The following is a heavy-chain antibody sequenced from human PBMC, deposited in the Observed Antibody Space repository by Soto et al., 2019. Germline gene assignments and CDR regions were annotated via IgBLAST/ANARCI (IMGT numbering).Heavy chain of an antibody. Sequence: SETLSLTCTVSGGSISSSSYYWGWIRQPPGKGLEWIGSIYYSGSTYYNPSLKSRVTISVDTSKNQFSLKLSSVTAADTAVYYCAVPLGVYSIDDYYFDYWGQGTLVTVSS. D-gene: IGHD4-4*01. J-gene: IGHJ4*02. CDR2: IYYSGST. V-gene: IGHV4-39*01. CDR1: GGSISSSSYY. CDR3: AVPLGVYSIDDYYFDY.